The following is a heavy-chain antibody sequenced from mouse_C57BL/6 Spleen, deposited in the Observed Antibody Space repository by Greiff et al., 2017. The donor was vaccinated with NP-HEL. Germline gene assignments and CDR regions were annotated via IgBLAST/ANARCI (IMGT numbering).Heavy chain of an antibody. CDR2: IHPNSGST. CDR3: ARSGGYSAY. V-gene: IGHV1-64*01. D-gene: IGHD2-14*01. J-gene: IGHJ3*01. Sequence: VQLQQPGAELVKPGASVKLSCKASGYTFTSYWMHWVKQRPGQGLEWIGMIHPNSGSTNYNEKFKGKATFTADTSSNTAYMQLSSLTTEDSAIYYCARSGGYSAYWGQGTLVTVSA. CDR1: GYTFTSYW.